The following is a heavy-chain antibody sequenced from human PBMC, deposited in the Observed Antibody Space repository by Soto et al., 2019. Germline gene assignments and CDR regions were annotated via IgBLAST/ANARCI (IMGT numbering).Heavy chain of an antibody. D-gene: IGHD3-10*01. J-gene: IGHJ4*02. CDR3: AHSRNLITEDAQVGDCDY. CDR2: IYWDDDE. CDR1: GFSLNTDGEG. V-gene: IGHV2-5*02. Sequence: QITLKESGPTQVKPTQTLTLTCSFSGFSLNTDGEGVGWVRQPPGEALEWLALIYWDDDERYSPSLKTRLTITTEHSKNQVVLIMTNMDPVDTATYYCAHSRNLITEDAQVGDCDYWGQGTLVTFSS.